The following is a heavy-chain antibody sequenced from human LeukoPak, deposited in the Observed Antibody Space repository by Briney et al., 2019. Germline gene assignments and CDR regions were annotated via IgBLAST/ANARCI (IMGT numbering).Heavy chain of an antibody. D-gene: IGHD3-10*01. V-gene: IGHV4-34*01. CDR1: GGSFSGYY. J-gene: IGHJ5*02. CDR3: ARGLLNLQHYYGRRGGWFDP. Sequence: SETLPLTCAVYGGSFSGYYWSWIRQPPGKGLEWIGEINHSGSTNYDPSLKSRVTISVDTSKNQFSLKLSSVTAADTAVYYCARGLLNLQHYYGRRGGWFDPWGQGTLVTVSS. CDR2: INHSGST.